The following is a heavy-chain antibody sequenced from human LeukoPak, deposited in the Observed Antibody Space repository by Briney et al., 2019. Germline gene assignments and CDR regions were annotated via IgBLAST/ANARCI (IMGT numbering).Heavy chain of an antibody. D-gene: IGHD4-17*01. CDR1: GFTFSSYA. J-gene: IGHJ3*01. CDR3: GKDPNGDYVGAFDF. CDR2: IRGTGGTT. V-gene: IGHV3-23*01. Sequence: GGSLRLSCAASGFTFSSYAMIWVRQAPRKGLEWISAIRGTGGTTYYADSVKGRCTTSRDNSRNTVYLQMNSLRAEDTALYFCGKDPNGDYVGAFDFWGPGTMVTVSS.